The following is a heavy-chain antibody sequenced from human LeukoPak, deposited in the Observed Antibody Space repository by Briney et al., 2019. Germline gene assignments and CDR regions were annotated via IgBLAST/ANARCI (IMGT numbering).Heavy chain of an antibody. J-gene: IGHJ4*02. CDR1: GFTFSSYS. V-gene: IGHV3-30*03. CDR3: ARVISGSSFDY. Sequence: GGSLRLSCAASGFTFSSYSMNWVRQAPGKGLEWVAVISYDGSNKYYADSVKGRFTISRDNSKNTLYLQMNSLRAEDTAVYYCARVISGSSFDYWGQGTLVTVSS. CDR2: ISYDGSNK. D-gene: IGHD1-26*01.